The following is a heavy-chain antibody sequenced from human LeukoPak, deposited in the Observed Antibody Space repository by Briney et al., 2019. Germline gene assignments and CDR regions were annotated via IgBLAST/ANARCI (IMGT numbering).Heavy chain of an antibody. CDR2: TYYMSKWYN. CDR1: GDSVSSNSAA. V-gene: IGHV6-1*01. Sequence: SQTLSLTCAISGDSVSSNSAAWNWIRQSPSRGLEWLGRTYYMSKWYNDYAVSVKSRITINPDTSKDQFSLQLNSVTPEDTAMYYCARGPANGWNYFDYWGQGTLVTVSS. D-gene: IGHD1-1*01. J-gene: IGHJ4*02. CDR3: ARGPANGWNYFDY.